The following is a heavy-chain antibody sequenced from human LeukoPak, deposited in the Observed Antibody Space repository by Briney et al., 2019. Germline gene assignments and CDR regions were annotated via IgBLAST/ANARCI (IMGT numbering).Heavy chain of an antibody. D-gene: IGHD6-19*01. CDR1: GFSFSSYG. J-gene: IGHJ4*02. CDR2: IRSDGSNK. Sequence: PGGSLRLSCAGSGFSFSSYGMHWARQAPGKVLEWMAFIRSDGSNKYYADSVKGRFTISRDNSKNTLYLQMNSLRAEDTAVYYCARILDSAWGELGYWGQGTLVTVSS. V-gene: IGHV3-30*02. CDR3: ARILDSAWGELGY.